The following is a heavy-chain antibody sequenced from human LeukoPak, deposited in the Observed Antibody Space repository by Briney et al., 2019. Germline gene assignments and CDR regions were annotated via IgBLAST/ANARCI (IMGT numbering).Heavy chain of an antibody. J-gene: IGHJ4*02. Sequence: SETLSLTCTVSGSSISSYYWSWIRQPAGKGLEWIGRIYTSGSTNYNPSLKSRVTMSVDTSKNQFSLKLSSVTAADTAVYYCARNAPSRGLAVSDYWGQGTLVTVSS. CDR2: IYTSGST. D-gene: IGHD2-15*01. CDR1: GSSISSYY. V-gene: IGHV4-4*07. CDR3: ARNAPSRGLAVSDY.